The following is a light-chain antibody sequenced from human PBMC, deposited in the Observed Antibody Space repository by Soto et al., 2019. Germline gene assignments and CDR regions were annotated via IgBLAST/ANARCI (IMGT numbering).Light chain of an antibody. J-gene: IGLJ2*01. CDR2: DVS. V-gene: IGLV2-14*01. Sequence: QSALTQPASVSGSPGQSITISCTGTSSDVGSYNYVSWYQQHPGKAPKLLTYDVSNRPSGVSNRFSGSKSGNTASLTISGLQPEDEADYYCSSYTTKNTVVLXGGTKVTVL. CDR1: SSDVGSYNY. CDR3: SSYTTKNTVV.